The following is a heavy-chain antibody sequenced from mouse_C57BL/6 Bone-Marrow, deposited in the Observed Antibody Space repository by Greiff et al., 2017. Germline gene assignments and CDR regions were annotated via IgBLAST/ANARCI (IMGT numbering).Heavy chain of an antibody. D-gene: IGHD3-1*01. CDR2: IYPGDGDT. V-gene: IGHV1-80*01. J-gene: IGHJ2*01. CDR3: ARDGATDYFDY. CDR1: GYAFSSYW. Sequence: QVQLQQSGAELVKPGASVKISCKASGYAFSSYWMNWVKQRPGKGLEWIGQIYPGDGDTNYNGKFKGKATLTADKSSSTAYMQLSSLTSEDSAVYFCARDGATDYFDYWGQGTTLTVSS.